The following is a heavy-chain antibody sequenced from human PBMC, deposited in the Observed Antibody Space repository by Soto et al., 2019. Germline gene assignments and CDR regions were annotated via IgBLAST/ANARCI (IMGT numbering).Heavy chain of an antibody. CDR1: GFTFSSYG. Sequence: GGSLRLSCAASGFTFSSYGMHWVRQAPGKGLEWVAVIWYDGSNKYYADSVKGRFTISRDNSKNTLYLQMNSLRAEDTAVYYCAREGSYCSGGSCLEIGPFDIWGQGTMVTVSS. CDR3: AREGSYCSGGSCLEIGPFDI. CDR2: IWYDGSNK. V-gene: IGHV3-33*01. J-gene: IGHJ3*02. D-gene: IGHD2-15*01.